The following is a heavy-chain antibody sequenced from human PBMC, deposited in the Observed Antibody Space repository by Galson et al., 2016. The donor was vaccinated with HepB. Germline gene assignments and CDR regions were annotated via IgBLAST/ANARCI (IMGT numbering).Heavy chain of an antibody. V-gene: IGHV3-33*01. J-gene: IGHJ4*02. D-gene: IGHD2-21*02. CDR3: ARGCGGDCYSVSGY. Sequence: SLRLSCAASGFTLSSYGMHWVRQAPGKGLEWVAVIWYDGGNKYYAESVKGRFTIPRDTSKNTLYLQMTSLRVEDTAVYYCARGCGGDCYSVSGYWGQGTLVTVSP. CDR2: IWYDGGNK. CDR1: GFTLSSYG.